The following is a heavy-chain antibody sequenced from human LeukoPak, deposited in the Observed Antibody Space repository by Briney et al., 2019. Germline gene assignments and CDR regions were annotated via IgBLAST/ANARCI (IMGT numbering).Heavy chain of an antibody. Sequence: SETLSLTCTVSGVSINNYYWSWIRQPPGKGLEWIGYIYYSGRTNYNRSLKSRGTISVDTFKNQFSLKLNYVTAADTAVYYCAILGGAAPMATPDFWGERTLVTVSS. CDR1: GVSINNYY. J-gene: IGHJ4*02. V-gene: IGHV4-59*08. CDR3: AILGGAAPMATPDF. D-gene: IGHD3-10*01. CDR2: IYYSGRT.